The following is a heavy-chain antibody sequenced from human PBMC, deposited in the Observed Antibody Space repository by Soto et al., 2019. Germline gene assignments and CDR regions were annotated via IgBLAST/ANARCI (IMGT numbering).Heavy chain of an antibody. V-gene: IGHV4-39*01. CDR3: ARLYSGNYHYYGMDV. CDR2: IYYSGST. Sequence: SETLSLTCTVSGGSISSSSYYWGWIRQPPGKGLEWIGSIYYSGSTYYNPSLKSRVTISVDTSKNQFSLKLSSVTAADTAVYYCARLYSGNYHYYGMDVWDQGTTVTVSS. J-gene: IGHJ6*02. CDR1: GGSISSSSYY. D-gene: IGHD3-10*01.